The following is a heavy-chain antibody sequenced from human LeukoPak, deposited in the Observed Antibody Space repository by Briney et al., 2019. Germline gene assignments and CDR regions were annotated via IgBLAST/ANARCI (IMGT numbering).Heavy chain of an antibody. CDR1: GFTFSSYS. CDR2: ISSSSSTI. V-gene: IGHV3-48*01. D-gene: IGHD3-22*01. J-gene: IGHJ6*03. Sequence: PGGSLRLSCAASGFTFSSYSMNWVRQAPGKGLEWVSYISSSSSTIYYADSVKGRFTISRDNAKNSLYLQMNSLRAEDTAVYYCARDYPAYYYDPGCMDVWGKGTTVTVSS. CDR3: ARDYPAYYYDPGCMDV.